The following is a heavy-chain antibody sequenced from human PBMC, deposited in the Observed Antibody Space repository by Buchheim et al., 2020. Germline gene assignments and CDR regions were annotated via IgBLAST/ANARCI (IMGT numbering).Heavy chain of an antibody. Sequence: VQLQESGPGLVKPSETLSLICTVSGGSISNYYWSWIRQPPGKGLEWIGYIYYSGTTNYNPSLKSRVTISVDTSKNQFSLKLNSVTAADTAMYYCARHFTSNYYFDYWGQGTL. CDR2: IYYSGTT. CDR1: GGSISNYY. V-gene: IGHV4-59*08. J-gene: IGHJ4*02. CDR3: ARHFTSNYYFDY. D-gene: IGHD3-3*01.